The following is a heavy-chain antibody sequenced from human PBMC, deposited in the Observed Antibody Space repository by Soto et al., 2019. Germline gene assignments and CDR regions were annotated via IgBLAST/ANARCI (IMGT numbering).Heavy chain of an antibody. Sequence: QVQLQESGPGLVKPSQTLSLTCTVSGGSISSGGYYWSWIRQHPGKGLEWIGYIYYSGSTYYNPSLKSRVTIAVDTSKNQFSLKLSSVTAADTAVYYCARDPFPTVTGYWVGYWGQGTLVTVSS. CDR1: GGSISSGGYY. J-gene: IGHJ4*02. V-gene: IGHV4-31*03. CDR3: ARDPFPTVTGYWVGY. D-gene: IGHD4-17*01. CDR2: IYYSGST.